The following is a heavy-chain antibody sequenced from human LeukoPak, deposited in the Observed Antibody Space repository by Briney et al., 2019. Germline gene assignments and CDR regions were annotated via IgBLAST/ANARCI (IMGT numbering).Heavy chain of an antibody. CDR1: GFTFDDYA. V-gene: IGHV3-9*01. CDR2: ISWNSGSM. D-gene: IGHD3-9*01. Sequence: PGRSLRLSCAASGFTFDDYAMHWVRQAPGKGLEWVSGISWNSGSMGYADSVKGRFTISRDNAKNSLYLQMNSLRAEDTALYYCAASTDILTGYFWFDPWGQGTLVTVSS. J-gene: IGHJ5*02. CDR3: AASTDILTGYFWFDP.